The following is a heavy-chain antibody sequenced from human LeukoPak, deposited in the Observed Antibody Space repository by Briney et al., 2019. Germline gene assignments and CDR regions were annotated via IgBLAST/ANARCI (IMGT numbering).Heavy chain of an antibody. CDR1: GFTFSDYG. J-gene: IGHJ3*02. V-gene: IGHV3-49*04. CDR2: IRTKTYGGTT. CDR3: TCYSGPFDN. Sequence: GGSLRLSCTASGFTFSDYGMSWVRQAPGKGLEWVGFIRTKTYGGTTEYAASVKGRFTISRDDSKSIAYLQMNSLKIEDTALYYCTCYSGPFDNWGQGTMVTVSS. D-gene: IGHD2-21*02.